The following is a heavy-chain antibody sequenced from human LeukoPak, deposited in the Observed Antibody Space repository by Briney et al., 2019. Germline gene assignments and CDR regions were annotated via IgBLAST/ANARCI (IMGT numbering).Heavy chain of an antibody. CDR2: ISAYNGNT. J-gene: IGHJ4*02. V-gene: IGHV1-18*01. Sequence: ASVKVSCKASGYTFTTFGISWVRQAPGQGLEWMGWISAYNGNTNYAQNLQGRVTMTTDTSTSTAYMELRSLRSDDTAVYYCAREEIDCSSTSCPFDYWGQGTLVTVSS. CDR1: GYTFTTFG. D-gene: IGHD2-2*01. CDR3: AREEIDCSSTSCPFDY.